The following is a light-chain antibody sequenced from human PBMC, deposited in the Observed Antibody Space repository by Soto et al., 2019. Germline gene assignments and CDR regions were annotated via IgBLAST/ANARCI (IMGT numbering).Light chain of an antibody. V-gene: IGLV7-46*01. CDR2: HTT. CDR3: MLTYSGPWV. J-gene: IGLJ3*02. Sequence: QTVVTQEPSLTVSPVGTVTLTCGSSTGAVTSVHHPYWLQQKPGQAPRALIYHTTNTLSWTPARFSGSRLGGKGALTLSGAQPEDEALYYCMLTYSGPWVFGGGTKLTVL. CDR1: TGAVTSVHH.